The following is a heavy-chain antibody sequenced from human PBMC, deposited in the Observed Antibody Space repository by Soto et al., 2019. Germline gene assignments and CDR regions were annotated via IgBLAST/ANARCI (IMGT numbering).Heavy chain of an antibody. J-gene: IGHJ1*01. V-gene: IGHV3-11*01. CDR3: AREGNRFQH. CDR1: GCAFGDYY. CDR2: ISGTGNTI. Sequence: QVQLVESGGGWVKPGGTLRLSCAASGCAFGDYYMSWIRQAPGKGLEWISYISGTGNTIYYADSVKGRFTISRDNAKNSLYLQMNSLRAEDTAVYYCAREGNRFQHWGQGTLVTVSS. D-gene: IGHD3-10*01.